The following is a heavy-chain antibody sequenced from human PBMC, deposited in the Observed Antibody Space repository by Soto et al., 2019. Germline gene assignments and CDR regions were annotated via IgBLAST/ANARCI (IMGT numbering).Heavy chain of an antibody. CDR3: SKLMYGAYVRTLHR. CDR1: RYTFDHFY. V-gene: IGHV5-51*01. D-gene: IGHD2-8*01. CDR2: IYPGDAIT. J-gene: IGHJ4*02. Sequence: PGPALKVSYVPSRYTFDHFYIDWVRKVSALGQEWVAVIYPGDAITIYSPSFQGQVTISADKSISTAYLQWSRLRYTYTALYYCSKLMYGAYVRTLHRGGQGTPVSVS.